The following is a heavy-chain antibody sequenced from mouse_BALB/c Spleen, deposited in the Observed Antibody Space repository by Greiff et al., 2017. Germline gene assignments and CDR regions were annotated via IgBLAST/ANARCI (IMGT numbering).Heavy chain of an antibody. CDR3: ARGGVRGYAMDY. Sequence: VHLVESGAELVRPGSSVKISCKASGYAFSSYWMNWVKQRPGQGLEWIGQIYPGDGDTNYNGKFKGKATLTADKSSSTAYMQLSSLTSEDSAVYFCARGGVRGYAMDYWGQGTSVTVSS. CDR2: IYPGDGDT. CDR1: GYAFSSYW. J-gene: IGHJ4*01. V-gene: IGHV1-80*01.